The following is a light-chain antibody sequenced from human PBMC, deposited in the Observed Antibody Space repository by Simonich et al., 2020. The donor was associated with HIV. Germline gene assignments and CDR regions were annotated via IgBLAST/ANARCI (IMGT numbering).Light chain of an antibody. CDR2: GAS. V-gene: IGKV3-15*01. Sequence: EIVMTQSQATLSVSPGERATLSCRASQSFSSNLAWYQQKPCQAPRLLIYGASTRATGIPARFSGSGSGTEFTLTISSMQSEDFAVYYCQQYNNWPRTFGQGTKVEIK. CDR3: QQYNNWPRT. J-gene: IGKJ1*01. CDR1: QSFSSN.